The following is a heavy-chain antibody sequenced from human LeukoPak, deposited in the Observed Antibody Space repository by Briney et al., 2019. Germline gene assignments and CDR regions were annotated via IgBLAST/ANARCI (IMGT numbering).Heavy chain of an antibody. D-gene: IGHD6-6*01. CDR1: GFTFSSYG. CDR2: IWYDGSNK. V-gene: IGHV3-33*01. Sequence: GGSLRLSCAASGFTFSSYGMHWVRQAPGKGLEWVAVIWYDGSNKYYADSVKGRFTISRDNSKNTLYLQMNSLRAEDTAVYYCARESSPSTIQGWFDPWGQGTLVTVSS. CDR3: ARESSPSTIQGWFDP. J-gene: IGHJ5*02.